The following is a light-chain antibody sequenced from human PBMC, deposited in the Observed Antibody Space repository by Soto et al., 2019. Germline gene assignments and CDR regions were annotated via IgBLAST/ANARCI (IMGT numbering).Light chain of an antibody. V-gene: IGKV4-1*01. CDR2: WAS. Sequence: DIVMTQSPDSLDVSLGERATITCTSSQSVLYTSNNKNYLAWYRQKPGQPPKLLIYWASTRESGVPDRFSGSGSGTDFTLTISSLQAEDVAVYYCQQYYSTPITVGQGTRLEIK. CDR1: QSVLYTSNNKNY. CDR3: QQYYSTPIT. J-gene: IGKJ5*01.